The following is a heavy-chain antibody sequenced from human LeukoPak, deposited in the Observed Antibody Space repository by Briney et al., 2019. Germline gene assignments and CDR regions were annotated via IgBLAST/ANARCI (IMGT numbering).Heavy chain of an antibody. J-gene: IGHJ5*01. D-gene: IGHD1-1*01. CDR3: ARSTGYAFSYIDS. CDR2: IYPGDSDT. V-gene: IGHV5-51*01. Sequence: KPGESLRISCKASGYSFTSYWIDWVRQVPGKGLEWMGIIYPGDSDTRYNPSFQGQVTISVDKSIATAYLQWSSLKASDTAIYYCARSTGYAFSYIDSWAQGTLVTVSS. CDR1: GYSFTSYW.